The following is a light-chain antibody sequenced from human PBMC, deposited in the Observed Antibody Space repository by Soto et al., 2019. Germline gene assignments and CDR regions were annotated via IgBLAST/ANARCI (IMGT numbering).Light chain of an antibody. Sequence: QSVLTQPPSVSGAPGQRVTISCTGSSSNIGAGIDVHWYQKFPGTAPKLLIYANTNRPSGVPDRFSGSKSGTSASLAITGLQAEDEADYYCPSYDNSLSGPVFGGGTKLTVL. CDR1: SSNIGAGID. CDR2: ANT. J-gene: IGLJ2*01. V-gene: IGLV1-40*01. CDR3: PSYDNSLSGPV.